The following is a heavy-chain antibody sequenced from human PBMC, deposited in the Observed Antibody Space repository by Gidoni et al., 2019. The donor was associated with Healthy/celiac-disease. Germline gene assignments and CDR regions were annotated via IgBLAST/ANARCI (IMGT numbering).Heavy chain of an antibody. J-gene: IGHJ6*02. CDR1: GFNFSGSA. CDR2: IRSKANSYAT. V-gene: IGHV3-73*02. CDR3: TLPLFVVAHRVDV. D-gene: IGHD3-3*01. Sequence: EVQLVESGGGLVQPGVSLKLSCAASGFNFSGSAMHWVRQSSGKGLEWVGRIRSKANSYATAYAASVKGRFTISRDDSKNTAYLQMNSLKTEDTAVYYCTLPLFVVAHRVDVWGQGTTVTVSS.